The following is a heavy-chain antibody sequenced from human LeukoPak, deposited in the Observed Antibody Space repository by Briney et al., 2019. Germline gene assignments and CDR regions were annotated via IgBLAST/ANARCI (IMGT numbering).Heavy chain of an antibody. CDR2: ISSGSSAI. CDR1: GFTFTTYS. D-gene: IGHD3-10*01. CDR3: ARPLLYYYGSETFFWFDP. Sequence: GGSLRLSCEASGFTFTTYSMTWVRQAPGKGLEWVSIISSGSSAIFSADALKGRFTISRDDAKNSLYLQMNSLRPDDTAFYYCARPLLYYYGSETFFWFDPWGQGTLVTVSS. J-gene: IGHJ5*02. V-gene: IGHV3-21*01.